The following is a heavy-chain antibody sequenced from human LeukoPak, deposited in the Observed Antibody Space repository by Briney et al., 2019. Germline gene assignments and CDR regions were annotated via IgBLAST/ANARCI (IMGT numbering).Heavy chain of an antibody. Sequence: ASVKVSCKASGYTFTGYYMHWVRQAPGQGLEWMGWINPNSGGTNYAQKFQGRVTMTRDTSISTAYMELRRLRSDDTAVYYCARNWFRSSSGYYYDWFDPWGQGTLVTVSS. CDR1: GYTFTGYY. J-gene: IGHJ5*02. D-gene: IGHD3-22*01. CDR2: INPNSGGT. CDR3: ARNWFRSSSGYYYDWFDP. V-gene: IGHV1-2*02.